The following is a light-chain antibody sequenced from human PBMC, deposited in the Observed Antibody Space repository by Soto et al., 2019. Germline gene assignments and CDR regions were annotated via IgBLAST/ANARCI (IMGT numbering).Light chain of an antibody. CDR3: KQYGSYWT. CDR2: DVS. J-gene: IGKJ1*01. V-gene: IGKV1-5*01. CDR1: QSVSTW. Sequence: DIQMTQSPSTLSASIGDTVTITCRASQSVSTWLAWYQQKPGKAPKLLISDVSILEGGVPSRFDDSGSGTEFTLTISNLQPDDFAIYYCKQYGSYWTFGQGTRV.